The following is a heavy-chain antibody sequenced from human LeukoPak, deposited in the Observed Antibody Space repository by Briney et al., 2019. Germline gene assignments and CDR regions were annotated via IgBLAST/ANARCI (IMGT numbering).Heavy chain of an antibody. Sequence: GGSLRRSCTASGFTFSSYDMHWFRQAPGKGLEWVAIIWYDGGNKYYADSVKGRFTISRDNSKNTLYLQMDSLRAEDTAIYYCARCAAGTNRFDPWGQGTLVTVSS. J-gene: IGHJ5*02. V-gene: IGHV3-33*01. CDR2: IWYDGGNK. D-gene: IGHD6-13*01. CDR1: GFTFSSYD. CDR3: ARCAAGTNRFDP.